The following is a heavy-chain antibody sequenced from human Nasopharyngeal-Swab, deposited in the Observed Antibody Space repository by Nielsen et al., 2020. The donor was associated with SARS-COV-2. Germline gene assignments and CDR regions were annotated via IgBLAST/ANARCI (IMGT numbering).Heavy chain of an antibody. CDR2: ISYDGSNK. J-gene: IGHJ3*02. D-gene: IGHD3-16*01. CDR3: AKEGLEDGGAFDI. Sequence: VRQAPGKGLEWVAVISYDGSNKYYADSVKGRFTISRGNSKNTLYLQMNSLRAEDTAVYYCAKEGLEDGGAFDIWGQGTIVTVSS. V-gene: IGHV3-30*18.